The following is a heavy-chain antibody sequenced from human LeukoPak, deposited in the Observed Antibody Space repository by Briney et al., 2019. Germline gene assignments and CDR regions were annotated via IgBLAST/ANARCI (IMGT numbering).Heavy chain of an antibody. Sequence: ASVKVSCKASGYTFTSYDINWVRQATGQGLEWMGWMNPNSGNTGYAQKFQGRVTMTRNTSISTAYMELSSLRSEDTAVYYCAIEGYSSGWSPYYYYYGMDVWGQGTTVTVSS. CDR2: MNPNSGNT. D-gene: IGHD6-19*01. V-gene: IGHV1-8*01. CDR3: AIEGYSSGWSPYYYYYGMDV. J-gene: IGHJ6*02. CDR1: GYTFTSYD.